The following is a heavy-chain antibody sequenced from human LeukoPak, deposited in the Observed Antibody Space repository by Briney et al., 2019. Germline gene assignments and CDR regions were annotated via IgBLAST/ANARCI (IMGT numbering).Heavy chain of an antibody. V-gene: IGHV1-46*01. CDR3: ARAGEMATIYPIDY. CDR2: INPSSSGGT. CDR1: GYTFTGYY. D-gene: IGHD5-24*01. J-gene: IGHJ4*02. Sequence: ASVKVSCKASGYTFTGYYMHWVRQAPGQGLEWMGIINPSSSGGTSYAQKFQGRVTMTRDTSTSTVYMELSSLRSEDTAVYYCARAGEMATIYPIDYWGQGTLVTVSS.